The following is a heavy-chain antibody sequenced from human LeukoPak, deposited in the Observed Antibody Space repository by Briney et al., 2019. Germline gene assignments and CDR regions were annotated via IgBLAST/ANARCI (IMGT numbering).Heavy chain of an antibody. V-gene: IGHV4-31*03. CDR1: GGSISSGGYY. CDR3: AGTNYGSGSYYN. Sequence: SETLSLTCTVSGGSISSGGYYWSWIRQHPGKGLEWIGYIYYGGSTYYNPSLKSRVTISVDTSKNQFSLKLSSVTAADTAVYYCAGTNYGSGSYYNGGQGTLVTVSS. J-gene: IGHJ4*02. D-gene: IGHD3-10*01. CDR2: IYYGGST.